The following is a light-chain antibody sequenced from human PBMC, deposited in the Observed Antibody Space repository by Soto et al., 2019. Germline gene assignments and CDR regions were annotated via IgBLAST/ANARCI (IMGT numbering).Light chain of an antibody. CDR2: DTF. CDR1: QSVNSY. V-gene: IGKV3-11*01. CDR3: QHRTSRYT. J-gene: IGKJ2*01. Sequence: EIVLTQSPGTLSLSPGERGTLSCRASQSVNSYLAWYQHRPGQAPRLLIYDTFNRATGVPARFSGSGSGTDFTLTISSLEPEDFAVYYCQHRTSRYTFGQGTKVDIK.